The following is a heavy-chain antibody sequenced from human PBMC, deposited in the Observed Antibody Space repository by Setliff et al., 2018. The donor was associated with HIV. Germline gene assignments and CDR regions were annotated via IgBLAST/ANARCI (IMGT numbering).Heavy chain of an antibody. Sequence: PSETLSLTCAVYGGSFSGYYWSWIRQPPGKGLEWIGEINHSGSTSYNPSLKSRVTISVDKSKNQFSLKLSSVTAADTAVYYCARDWNHYFYYMDVWGKGTTVTVSS. J-gene: IGHJ6*03. V-gene: IGHV4-34*01. CDR3: ARDWNHYFYYMDV. D-gene: IGHD1-1*01. CDR2: INHSGST. CDR1: GGSFSGYY.